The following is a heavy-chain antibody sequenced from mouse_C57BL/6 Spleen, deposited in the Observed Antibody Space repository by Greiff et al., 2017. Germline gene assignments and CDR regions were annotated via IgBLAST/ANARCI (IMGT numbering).Heavy chain of an antibody. CDR3: ARHGDFFYAMDY. CDR2: FYPGSGSI. Sequence: QVQLKQSGAELVKPGASVTLSCKASGYTFTEYTIHWVKQRSGQGLERIGWFYPGSGSITYNEKFKDKATLTADKSSSTVYMVLSRLTSEDSAVYFCARHGDFFYAMDYWGQGTSVTVSS. V-gene: IGHV1-62-2*01. D-gene: IGHD3-3*01. CDR1: GYTFTEYT. J-gene: IGHJ4*01.